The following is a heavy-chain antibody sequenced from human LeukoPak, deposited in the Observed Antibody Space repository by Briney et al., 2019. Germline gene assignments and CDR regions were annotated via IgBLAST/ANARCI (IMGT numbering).Heavy chain of an antibody. Sequence: PEGSLRLSCAASGFTFSSYAMSWVRQAPGKGLEWVSAISGSGGSTYYADSVKGRFTISRDNSKNTLYLQMNSLRAEDTAVYYCAKADYYDSSGYHGAFDIWGQGTMVTVSS. V-gene: IGHV3-23*01. CDR1: GFTFSSYA. D-gene: IGHD3-22*01. CDR3: AKADYYDSSGYHGAFDI. J-gene: IGHJ3*02. CDR2: ISGSGGST.